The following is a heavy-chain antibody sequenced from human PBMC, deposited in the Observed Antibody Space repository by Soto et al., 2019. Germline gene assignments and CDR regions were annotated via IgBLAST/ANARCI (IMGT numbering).Heavy chain of an antibody. CDR1: GFTFSSYG. D-gene: IGHD2-15*01. CDR3: ARDRASRYCSGGSCSNWFDP. J-gene: IGHJ5*02. V-gene: IGHV3-33*01. Sequence: QVQLVESGGGVVQPGRSLRLSCAASGFTFSSYGMHWVRQAPGKGLECVAVIWYDGSNKYYADSVKGRFTISRDNSKNTLYLQMNSLRAEDTAVYYCARDRASRYCSGGSCSNWFDPWGQGTLVTVSS. CDR2: IWYDGSNK.